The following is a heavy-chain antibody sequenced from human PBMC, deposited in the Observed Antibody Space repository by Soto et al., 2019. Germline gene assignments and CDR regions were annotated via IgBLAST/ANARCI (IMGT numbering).Heavy chain of an antibody. CDR2: IYHSGST. CDR3: ARGMTTVTTLDY. Sequence: QLQLQESGSGLVKPSQTLSLTCAVSGGSISSGGYSWSWIRQPPGKGLEWIGYIYHSGSTYYNPSPKSRVTISVDRSKDQSSLTLSSVTAADTAVYYCARGMTTVTTLDYWGQGTLVTVSS. J-gene: IGHJ4*02. V-gene: IGHV4-30-2*01. CDR1: GGSISSGGYS. D-gene: IGHD4-4*01.